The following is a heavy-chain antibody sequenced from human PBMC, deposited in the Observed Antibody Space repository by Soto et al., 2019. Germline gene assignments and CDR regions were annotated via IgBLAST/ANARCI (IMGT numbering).Heavy chain of an antibody. V-gene: IGHV4-4*02. D-gene: IGHD6-13*01. Sequence: PSETLSLTCAVSGGSISSSNWWSWVRQPPGKGLEWIGEIYHSGSTNYNPSLKSRVTISVDKSKNQFSLKLSSVTAADTAVYYCARARAAGTGYNWFDPWGQGTLVTVSS. CDR1: GGSISSSNW. CDR3: ARARAAGTGYNWFDP. CDR2: IYHSGST. J-gene: IGHJ5*02.